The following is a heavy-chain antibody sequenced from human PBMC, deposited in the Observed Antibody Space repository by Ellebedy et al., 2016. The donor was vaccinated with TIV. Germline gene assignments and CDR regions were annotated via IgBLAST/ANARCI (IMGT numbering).Heavy chain of an antibody. CDR3: ARGQWLPDLDY. CDR2: ISYDGSNK. V-gene: IGHV3-30-3*01. Sequence: GESLKISCAVSGFTFSNYAMHWVRQAPGKGLEWVAVISYDGSNKYYADSVKGRFTISRDNSKNTLYLQVNSLRAEDTAVYYCARGQWLPDLDYWGQGTLVTVSS. D-gene: IGHD6-19*01. J-gene: IGHJ4*02. CDR1: GFTFSNYA.